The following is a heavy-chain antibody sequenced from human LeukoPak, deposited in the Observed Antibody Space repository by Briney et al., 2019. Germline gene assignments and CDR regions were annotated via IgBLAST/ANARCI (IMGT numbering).Heavy chain of an antibody. V-gene: IGHV4-39*07. CDR3: ARVSPRYDSSGYYSRPDAFDI. J-gene: IGHJ3*02. D-gene: IGHD3-22*01. CDR1: GGSISSSSYY. CDR2: IYYSGST. Sequence: SETLSLTCTVSGGSISSSSYYWGWIRQPPGKGLEWIGSIYYSGSTYYNPSLKSRVTISVDTSKNQFSLKLSSVTAADTAVYYCARVSPRYDSSGYYSRPDAFDIWGQGTMVTVSS.